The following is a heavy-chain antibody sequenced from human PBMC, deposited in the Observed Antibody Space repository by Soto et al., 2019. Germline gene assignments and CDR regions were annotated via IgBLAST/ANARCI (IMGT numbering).Heavy chain of an antibody. CDR3: ANRGSGSYYAD. CDR2: ISGSGDST. J-gene: IGHJ1*01. V-gene: IGHV3-23*01. D-gene: IGHD3-10*01. CDR1: GFTFSSYA. Sequence: EVQLLESGGGLVQPGGSLRLSCAASGFTFSSYAMRWVRQAPGKGLEWVSAISGSGDSTYYADSVKGRFTISRDNSKNTLYLQVNSLRSEDTAVNYCANRGSGSYYADWGQGTLVTVSS.